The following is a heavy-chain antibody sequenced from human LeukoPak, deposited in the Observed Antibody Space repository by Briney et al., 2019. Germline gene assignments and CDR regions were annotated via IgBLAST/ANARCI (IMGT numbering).Heavy chain of an antibody. V-gene: IGHV1-24*01. CDR2: FDPEDGET. D-gene: IGHD3-10*01. J-gene: IGHJ4*02. CDR1: GHTLTEFS. CDR3: ATEGKMIRGVYTDY. Sequence: ASVKVSCKVSGHTLTEFSMHWVRQAPGKRLEWMGRFDPEDGETIYAQKFQGRVTVTADTSTDTAYMELSSLRSEDTAVYFCATEGKMIRGVYTDYWGQGTLVTVSS.